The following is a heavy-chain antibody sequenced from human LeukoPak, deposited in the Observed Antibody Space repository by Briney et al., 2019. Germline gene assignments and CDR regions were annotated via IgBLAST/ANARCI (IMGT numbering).Heavy chain of an antibody. CDR3: AKQSVLITGRDDALDL. Sequence: GGSLRLSCAVSAFTFSSYAMSWVRQPPGKGLEWVSVISGGGVSTYYAESVKGRFTISRDNSKNTLYLQMNSLRAEDTAAYYCAKQSVLITGRDDALDLWGQGTMVIVSS. D-gene: IGHD2-8*02. CDR1: AFTFSSYA. J-gene: IGHJ3*01. V-gene: IGHV3-23*01. CDR2: ISGGGVST.